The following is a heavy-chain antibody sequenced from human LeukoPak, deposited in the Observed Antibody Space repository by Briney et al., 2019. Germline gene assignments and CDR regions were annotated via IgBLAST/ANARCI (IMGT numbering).Heavy chain of an antibody. CDR2: ISGSGGST. CDR3: AKTGITMVRGAYSYMDV. CDR1: GFTFSSYA. V-gene: IGHV3-23*01. Sequence: GGSLRLSCAASGFTFSSYAMSWVRQAPGKGLEWVSAISGSGGSTYYADSVKGRFTISRDNSKNTLYLQMNSLRAEDTAVYYCAKTGITMVRGAYSYMDVWGKGTTVTVSS. D-gene: IGHD3-10*01. J-gene: IGHJ6*03.